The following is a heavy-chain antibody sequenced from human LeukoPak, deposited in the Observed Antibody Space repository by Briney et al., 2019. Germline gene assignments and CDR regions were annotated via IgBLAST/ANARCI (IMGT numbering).Heavy chain of an antibody. CDR2: INHSGST. D-gene: IGHD6-19*01. Sequence: PSETLSLTCAVYGGSFSGYYWSWIRQPPGKGLEWIGEINHSGSTNYNPSPESRVTISVDTSKNQFSLKLSSVTAADTAVYYCARGRQWQASYFDYWGQGTLVTVSS. V-gene: IGHV4-34*01. CDR3: ARGRQWQASYFDY. CDR1: GGSFSGYY. J-gene: IGHJ4*02.